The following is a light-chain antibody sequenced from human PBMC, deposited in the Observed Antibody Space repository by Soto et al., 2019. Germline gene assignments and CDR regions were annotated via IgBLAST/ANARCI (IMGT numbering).Light chain of an antibody. CDR2: CAS. CDR3: QQFGSSPRT. CDR1: QSFVNMY. Sequence: IVLTQSPGTLSLSPGQIATLSCRASQSFVNMYLAWYQQKPGQAPRLLMYCASRRPTGIPDRFSGSGSGTDFTLTISRLEPEDFAVDYCQQFGSSPRTFGQGTKVEIK. J-gene: IGKJ1*01. V-gene: IGKV3-20*01.